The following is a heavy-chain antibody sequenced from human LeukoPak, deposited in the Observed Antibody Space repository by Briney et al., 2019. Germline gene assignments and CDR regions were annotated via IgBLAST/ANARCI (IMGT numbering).Heavy chain of an antibody. CDR2: TYYGSKWYN. J-gene: IGHJ2*01. D-gene: IGHD5-12*01. CDR3: ARDILGYNGYDPYWYFDL. CDR1: GDSVSSNSAA. V-gene: IGHV6-1*01. Sequence: SQTLSLTCAISGDSVSSNSAAYNWIRQSPSRGLEWLTRTYYGSKWYNDYAVSVKSRITIKPDTSKNQFSLQLRSVTPEDTAVYYCARDILGYNGYDPYWYFDLWGRGTLVTVSP.